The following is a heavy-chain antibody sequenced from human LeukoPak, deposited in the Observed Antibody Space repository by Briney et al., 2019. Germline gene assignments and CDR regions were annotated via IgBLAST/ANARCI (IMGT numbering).Heavy chain of an antibody. CDR2: IYYSGST. CDR1: GGSISSGDYY. Sequence: SQTLSLTCTVSGGSISSGDYYWSWIRQPPGKGLEWIGYIYYSGSTYYNPSLKSRVTISVDTSKNQFSLKLSSVTAADTAVYYCARSTSIRSGSYSDYWGQGTLVTVSS. J-gene: IGHJ4*02. D-gene: IGHD1-26*01. V-gene: IGHV4-30-4*08. CDR3: ARSTSIRSGSYSDY.